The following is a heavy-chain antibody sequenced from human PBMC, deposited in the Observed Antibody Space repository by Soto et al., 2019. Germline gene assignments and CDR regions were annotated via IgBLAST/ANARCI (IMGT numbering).Heavy chain of an antibody. CDR2: IYPGDSDT. CDR1: GYSFTSYW. V-gene: IGHV5-51*01. J-gene: IGHJ6*03. CDR3: ARLLGTTTRWVYYYYYMDV. D-gene: IGHD1-1*01. Sequence: GESLKISCKGSGYSFTSYWIGWVRQMPGKGLEWMGIIYPGDSDTRYSPSFQGQVTISADKSISTAYLQWSSLKASDTAMYYCARLLGTTTRWVYYYYYMDVWGKGTTVTVSS.